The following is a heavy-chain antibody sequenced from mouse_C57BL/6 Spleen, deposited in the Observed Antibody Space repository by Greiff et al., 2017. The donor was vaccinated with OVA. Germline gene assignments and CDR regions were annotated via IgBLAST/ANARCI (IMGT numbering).Heavy chain of an antibody. CDR3: ARSGTTWFAY. V-gene: IGHV1-69*01. CDR2: IDPSDSYT. CDR1: GYTFTSYW. J-gene: IGHJ3*01. Sequence: QVQLQQPGAEPVMPGASVKLSCKASGYTFTSYWMHWVKQRPGQGLEWIGEIDPSDSYTNYNQKFKGKSTLTVDKSSSTAYMQLSSLTSEDSAVYYYARSGTTWFAYWGQGTLVTVSA. D-gene: IGHD4-1*01.